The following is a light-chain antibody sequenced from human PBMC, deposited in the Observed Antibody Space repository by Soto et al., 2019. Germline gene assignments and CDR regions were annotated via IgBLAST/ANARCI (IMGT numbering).Light chain of an antibody. CDR1: RSDIGGYNY. Sequence: QSALTQPPSASGSLGQSVTISCTGTRSDIGGYNYVSWYLQYPGKAPKLMIYEVSNRPSGVSNRFSGSKSGNTASLTISGLQAEDEAGYYCSSYTDTSTLVFGSGTKLTVL. J-gene: IGLJ1*01. V-gene: IGLV2-14*01. CDR3: SSYTDTSTLV. CDR2: EVS.